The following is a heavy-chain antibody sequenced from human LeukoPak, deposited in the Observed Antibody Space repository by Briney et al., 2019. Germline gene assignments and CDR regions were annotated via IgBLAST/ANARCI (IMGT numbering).Heavy chain of an antibody. CDR2: IYYSGST. Sequence: SETLSLTCTVSGGSISSSSYYWGWIRQPPGKGLEWIGSIYYSGSTYYNPSLKSRVTISVDTSKNQFSLKLSSVTAADTAVYYCARHLYSSSYYSDFDYWGQGTLVTVSS. CDR3: ARHLYSSSYYSDFDY. CDR1: GGSISSSSYY. D-gene: IGHD3-22*01. V-gene: IGHV4-39*07. J-gene: IGHJ4*02.